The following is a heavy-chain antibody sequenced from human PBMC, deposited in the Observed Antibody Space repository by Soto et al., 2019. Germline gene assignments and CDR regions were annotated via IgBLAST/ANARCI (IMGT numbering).Heavy chain of an antibody. D-gene: IGHD1-7*01. V-gene: IGHV4-30-4*01. J-gene: IGHJ4*02. CDR3: ARAGLTGTT. CDR1: GYYIRSGYY. CDR2: IYYSGRT. Sequence: SETLSLTYAVSGYYIRSGYYWSWIRQPPGKGLEWIGYIYYSGRTYYNPSLKSRVTISIDTSKNQFSLKLSSVTAADTAVYYCARAGLTGTTWGQGTLVPVSS.